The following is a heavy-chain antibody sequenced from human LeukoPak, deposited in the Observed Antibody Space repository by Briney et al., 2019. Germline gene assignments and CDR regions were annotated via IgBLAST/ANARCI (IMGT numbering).Heavy chain of an antibody. V-gene: IGHV3-30-3*01. D-gene: IGHD6-19*01. Sequence: GGSLGLSFAASGFPFSSYAMHWVRPAPGKGVEGVAVISYDGSNKYYADSVKGRFTISRDNSKNTLYLQMNSLRAEDTAVYYCARDRYSSGWATAFDIWGQGTMVTVSS. CDR1: GFPFSSYA. J-gene: IGHJ3*02. CDR2: ISYDGSNK. CDR3: ARDRYSSGWATAFDI.